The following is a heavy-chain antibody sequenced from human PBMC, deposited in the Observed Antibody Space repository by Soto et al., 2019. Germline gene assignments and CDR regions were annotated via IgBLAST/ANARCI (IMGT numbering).Heavy chain of an antibody. CDR1: GGSISSYY. CDR2: IYYTGNT. D-gene: IGHD6-19*01. J-gene: IGHJ4*02. Sequence: QVQLQESGPGLVKPSETLSLTCTVSGGSISSYYWSWIRQPPGKGLEWIGYIYYTGNTNYNPSLKSRVTISVDPSKNQFSLKLTSLTAADTAVYYCARARTSSAVDFDYWGPGTLVTVSS. V-gene: IGHV4-59*01. CDR3: ARARTSSAVDFDY.